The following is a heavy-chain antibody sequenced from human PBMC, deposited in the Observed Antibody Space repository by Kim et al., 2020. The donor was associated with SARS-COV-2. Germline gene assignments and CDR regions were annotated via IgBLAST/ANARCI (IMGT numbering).Heavy chain of an antibody. CDR2: ISYDGSNK. J-gene: IGHJ5*02. CDR3: AKSEPWKDGILYA. Sequence: GGSLRLSCAASGFTFSSYGMHWVRQAPGKGLEWVAVISYDGSNKYYADSVKGRFTISRDNSKNTLYLQMNSLRAEDTAVYYCAKSEPWKDGILYAWGQGTLVTVSS. D-gene: IGHD2-8*01. V-gene: IGHV3-30*18. CDR1: GFTFSSYG.